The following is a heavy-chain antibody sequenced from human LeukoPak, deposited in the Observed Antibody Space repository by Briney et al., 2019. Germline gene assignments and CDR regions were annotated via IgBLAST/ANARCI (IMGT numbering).Heavy chain of an antibody. V-gene: IGHV3-74*01. Sequence: PGGSLRLSCAASGFTFSSYWMHWVRQAPGKGLVWVSRIKSDESSTTYADSVKGRFTTSRDNAKNTLYLQMNSLSAEATAVYYCARDAAAYCSGGGCYPRYWGQGTLVTVSS. CDR2: IKSDESST. D-gene: IGHD2-15*01. CDR3: ARDAAAYCSGGGCYPRY. J-gene: IGHJ4*02. CDR1: GFTFSSYW.